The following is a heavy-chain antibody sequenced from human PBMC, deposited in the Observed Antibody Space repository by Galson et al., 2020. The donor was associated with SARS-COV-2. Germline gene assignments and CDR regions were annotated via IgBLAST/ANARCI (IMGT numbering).Heavy chain of an antibody. CDR3: ARGAGMMSSGKYFDL. J-gene: IGHJ2*01. D-gene: IGHD1-26*01. CDR2: IHYSGRS. CDR1: TDSISNFL. Sequence: SETLSLTCTVSTDSISNFLWTWIRQPPGKGLEWIGDIHYSGRSNYNPSLKSRVTMSLDTSMKHFSLKLRSVTVADMAVFYCARGAGMMSSGKYFDLWGRGTLVTVSS. V-gene: IGHV4-59*08.